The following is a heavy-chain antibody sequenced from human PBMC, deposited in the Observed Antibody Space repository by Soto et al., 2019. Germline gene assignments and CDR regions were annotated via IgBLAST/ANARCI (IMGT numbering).Heavy chain of an antibody. CDR3: DSEWRRQAGVQEYYSNMEV. J-gene: IGHJ6*04. D-gene: IGHD3-10*01. V-gene: IGHV4-30-4*02. CDR2: IYYSGST. Sequence: PSDTLALTCTFSVFSVNSCHNYLNFIRQPPWNCLEWIGNIYYSGSTNYNPYLKSRVTMSVDTSRHQIFLELTSVTAADSAVYYCDSEWRRQAGVQEYYSNMEVWGKGNTVNVSS. CDR1: VFSVNSCHNY.